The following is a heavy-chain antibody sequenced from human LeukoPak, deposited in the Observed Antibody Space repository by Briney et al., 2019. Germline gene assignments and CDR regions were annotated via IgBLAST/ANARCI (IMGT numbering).Heavy chain of an antibody. J-gene: IGHJ4*02. D-gene: IGHD1-1*01. CDR1: GFTFSAYA. V-gene: IGHV3-64D*09. CDR3: VKITSVTGGDC. CDR2: ISNNGGSS. Sequence: GGSLRLSCSASGFTFSAYAMYWVRQAPGKGLEYVSGISNNGGSSFYADSVRGRFTISRDNSKNTLYLQMSSLRAEDTAVYYRVKITSVTGGDCWGQGTRLTVSS.